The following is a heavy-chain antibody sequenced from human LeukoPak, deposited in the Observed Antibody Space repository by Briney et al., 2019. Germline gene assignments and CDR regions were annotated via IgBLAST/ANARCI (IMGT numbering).Heavy chain of an antibody. D-gene: IGHD6-25*01. CDR1: GGSFSGYY. CDR3: ARDGQRDAFDI. V-gene: IGHV4-34*01. Sequence: SETLSLTCAVYGGSFSGYYWSWIRQPPGKGLEWIGEINHSGSTNYNPSLKSRVTISVDTSKNQFSLKLSSVTAADTAVYYCARDGQRDAFDIWGQGTMVTVSS. CDR2: INHSGST. J-gene: IGHJ3*02.